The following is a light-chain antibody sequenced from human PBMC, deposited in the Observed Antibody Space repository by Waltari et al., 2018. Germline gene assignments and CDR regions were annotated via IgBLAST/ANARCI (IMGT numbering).Light chain of an antibody. CDR3: QHLVRYPLS. J-gene: IGKJ4*01. Sequence: LLTQSPVSLSASVGDTVTLACRASEDVRSYLAWVQQKPGRAPNLLIFCVSTLQRGVPSRFSGAGYGTDFTLTISGLQPEDSATYYCQHLVRYPLSFGGGTKVEIQ. CDR1: EDVRSY. V-gene: IGKV1-9*01. CDR2: CVS.